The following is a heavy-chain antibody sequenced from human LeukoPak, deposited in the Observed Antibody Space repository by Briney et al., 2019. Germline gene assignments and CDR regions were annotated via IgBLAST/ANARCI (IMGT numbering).Heavy chain of an antibody. V-gene: IGHV3-23*01. CDR3: ARDKRMVRGVILRGFDP. CDR1: GFTFSSYA. D-gene: IGHD3-10*01. CDR2: ISGSGGST. J-gene: IGHJ5*02. Sequence: GGSLRLSCAASGFTFSSYAMSWVRQAPGKGLEWVSAISGSGGSTYYADSVKGRLTISRDNSKNTLYLQMNSLRAEDTAVYYCARDKRMVRGVILRGFDPWGQGTLVTVSS.